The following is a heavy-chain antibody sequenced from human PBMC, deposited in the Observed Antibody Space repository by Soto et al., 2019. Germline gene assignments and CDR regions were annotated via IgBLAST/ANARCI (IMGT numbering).Heavy chain of an antibody. J-gene: IGHJ4*02. CDR3: AGSSRFLEWVLIDY. CDR1: GGTFSSYA. D-gene: IGHD3-3*01. V-gene: IGHV1-69*06. Sequence: QVQLVQSGAEVKKPGSSVKVSCKASGGTFSSYAISWVRQAPGQGLEWMGGIIPIFGTANYAQKFQGRVTITAEKSTSTAYMELSSLRSEDPAVYYCAGSSRFLEWVLIDYWGQGTLVTVSS. CDR2: IIPIFGTA.